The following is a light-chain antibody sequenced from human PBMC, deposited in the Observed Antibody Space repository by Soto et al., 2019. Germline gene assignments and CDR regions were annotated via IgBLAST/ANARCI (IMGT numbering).Light chain of an antibody. V-gene: IGLV1-40*01. J-gene: IGLJ3*02. Sequence: QSVLTQPPSASGTPGHRVTISCSGSSSNIGANRVVYWYRQLPGTAPKVLIYGTNNRPSGVPDRFSGFKSGTSASLFITGLQAEDEGDYYCQSYDASRSGGVFGGGTKLTVL. CDR1: SSNIGANRV. CDR3: QSYDASRSGGV. CDR2: GTN.